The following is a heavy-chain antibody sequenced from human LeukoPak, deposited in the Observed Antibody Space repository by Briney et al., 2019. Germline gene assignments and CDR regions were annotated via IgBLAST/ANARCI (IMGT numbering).Heavy chain of an antibody. CDR1: GFIFSDYY. V-gene: IGHV3-11*01. CDR2: ISSSGRPI. Sequence: GGSLRLSCAVSGFIFSDYYMSWIRQAPGKGLEWVSYISSSGRPIYHADSVKGRFTISRDDAKNSLYLLMNSLRVEDTAIYYCVKSLTGWYVFDYWGQGTLVTVSS. D-gene: IGHD6-19*01. J-gene: IGHJ4*02. CDR3: VKSLTGWYVFDY.